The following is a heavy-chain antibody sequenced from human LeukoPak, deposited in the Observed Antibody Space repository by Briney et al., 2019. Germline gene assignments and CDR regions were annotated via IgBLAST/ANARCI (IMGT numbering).Heavy chain of an antibody. CDR3: ARVDPGHDIGRGYFDY. CDR2: ITSSSGTI. J-gene: IGHJ4*02. D-gene: IGHD3-10*01. V-gene: IGHV3-48*01. CDR1: VFTLSIYS. Sequence: GGSLRLSCAASVFTLSIYSMNWVRQAPGKGLEWISYITSSSGTIYYTDSVKGRFTISRDNAKNSLYLQMNSLRAEDTAVYYFARVDPGHDIGRGYFDYWGQGTLVTVSS.